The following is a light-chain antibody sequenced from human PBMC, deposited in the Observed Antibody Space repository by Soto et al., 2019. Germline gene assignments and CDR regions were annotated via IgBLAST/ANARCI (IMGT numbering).Light chain of an antibody. V-gene: IGKV3-15*01. J-gene: IGKJ2*01. CDR2: DAS. CDR1: QSVGSN. Sequence: EIVLTHSPATLSVSPGERATLSCRASQSVGSNLAWYQQRPGQPPRLLIYDASTRATDIPARFSGGGSGTEFPLTISSLQSEDFAVYYCQQYTNWPYTFGQGTKLQIK. CDR3: QQYTNWPYT.